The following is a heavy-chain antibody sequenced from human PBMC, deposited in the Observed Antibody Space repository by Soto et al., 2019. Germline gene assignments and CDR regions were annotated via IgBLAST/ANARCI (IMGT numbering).Heavy chain of an antibody. CDR2: INPTGGST. D-gene: IGHD3-10*01. J-gene: IGHJ6*02. Sequence: QVQLVQSGAEVKKPGASVEVSCKASGYTFINYYIHWVRQAPGQGLEWMGIINPTGGSTTYAQNFHGRVTMTRDTSTSTVYMELNSLRSEDTAVYFCARDGWFSALRVPFGMDVWGQGTTVTVSS. CDR3: ARDGWFSALRVPFGMDV. CDR1: GYTFINYY. V-gene: IGHV1-46*01.